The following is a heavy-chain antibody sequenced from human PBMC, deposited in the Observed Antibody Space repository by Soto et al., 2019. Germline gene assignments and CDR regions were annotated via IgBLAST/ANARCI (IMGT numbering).Heavy chain of an antibody. Sequence: SETLSLTCTIPSISITSFDSYCTLIRQTPGRCLESIGYIYYSENTYYNPSLKSRVAISGDTSKNQFSLKLSSVTAADTAVYYCARNSYMTGGGFCDYWGRGSLVTVSS. V-gene: IGHV4-30-4*02. CDR3: ARNSYMTGGGFCDY. J-gene: IGHJ4*02. D-gene: IGHD2-8*02. CDR2: IYYSENT. CDR1: SISITSFDSY.